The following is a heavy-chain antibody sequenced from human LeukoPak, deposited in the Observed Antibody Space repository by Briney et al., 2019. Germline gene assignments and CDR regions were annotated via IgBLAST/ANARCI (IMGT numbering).Heavy chain of an antibody. CDR1: GYTFTGYY. CDR2: INPNSGGT. V-gene: IGHV1-2*02. CDR3: ARDRAVVVVAAILSY. J-gene: IGHJ4*02. D-gene: IGHD2-15*01. Sequence: GASVKVSCKASGYTFTGYYMHWVRQAPGQGLEWMGWINPNSGGTNYAQKFQGRVTTTRDTSISTAYMELSRLRSDDTAVYYCARDRAVVVVAAILSYWGQGTLVTVSS.